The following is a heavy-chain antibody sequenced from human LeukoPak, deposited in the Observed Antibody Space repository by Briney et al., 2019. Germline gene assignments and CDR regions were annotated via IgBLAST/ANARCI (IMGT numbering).Heavy chain of an antibody. D-gene: IGHD2-15*01. CDR2: IKQDGSEK. J-gene: IGHJ4*02. Sequence: GGSLRLSCAASGFTFSSYGMHWVRQAPGKGLEWVANIKQDGSEKYYVDSVKGRFTISRDNAKNSLYLQMNSLRAEDTAVYYCADMGDYWGQGTLVTVSS. CDR3: ADMGDY. V-gene: IGHV3-7*01. CDR1: GFTFSSYG.